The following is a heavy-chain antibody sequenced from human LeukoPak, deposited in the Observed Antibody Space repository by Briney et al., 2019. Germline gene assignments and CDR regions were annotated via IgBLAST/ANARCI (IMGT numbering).Heavy chain of an antibody. Sequence: GGSLRLSCVASGFTFSSFGMHWVRQTPGKGLEWVTSISYDGRNKYYADSLRGRFTTSRENSKNTVYLQMNSLRAEDTAVYYCARGVLKFLEWLPLDAFDIWGQGTMVTVSS. CDR3: ARGVLKFLEWLPLDAFDI. CDR2: ISYDGRNK. J-gene: IGHJ3*02. CDR1: GFTFSSFG. V-gene: IGHV3-30*03. D-gene: IGHD3-3*01.